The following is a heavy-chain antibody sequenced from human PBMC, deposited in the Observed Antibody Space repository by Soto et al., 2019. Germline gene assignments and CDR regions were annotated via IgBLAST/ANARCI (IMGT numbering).Heavy chain of an antibody. CDR2: IIPISGTP. J-gene: IGHJ6*02. CDR1: GGTFSSYA. D-gene: IGHD2-15*01. Sequence: QVQLVQSGAEVKMPGSSVKVSCKSSGGTFSSYAISWVRQAPGVGLEWMGGIIPISGTPNYAQQFQGRVTITADESPGTAYMELSSLRSEDTAVYYCASDWATGGGNRYYHFSGMDVWGQGTTVTVSS. V-gene: IGHV1-69*01. CDR3: ASDWATGGGNRYYHFSGMDV.